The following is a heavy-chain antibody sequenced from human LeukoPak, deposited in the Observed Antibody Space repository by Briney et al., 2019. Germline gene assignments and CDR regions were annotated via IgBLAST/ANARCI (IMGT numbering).Heavy chain of an antibody. CDR2: IGGSGDNT. D-gene: IGHD3-22*01. Sequence: GGSLRLSCAASGFTFNSYAMSWVRQAPGTGPEWVSAIGGSGDNTYYAGSVKGRFTISRDNSKNTLYLQMNSLRAEDTAVYYCAKDRLGYDSLGKFFDYWGQGTLVTVSS. CDR1: GFTFNSYA. CDR3: AKDRLGYDSLGKFFDY. V-gene: IGHV3-23*01. J-gene: IGHJ4*02.